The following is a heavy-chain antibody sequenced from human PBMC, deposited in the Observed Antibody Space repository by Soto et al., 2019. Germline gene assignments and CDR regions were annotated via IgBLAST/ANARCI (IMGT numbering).Heavy chain of an antibody. CDR2: ISGYNGDT. Sequence: QGHLVQSGAEVKKPGASVKVSCKASGYTFTRYGISWVRQAPGQGLEWMGWISGYNGDTNYAQNLQDRVTMTIDTSTNTAYMELRSLTSDDTAVYYCAKNEHPPYYYYGLDVWGQGTTVTVSS. CDR3: AKNEHPPYYYYGLDV. J-gene: IGHJ6*02. V-gene: IGHV1-18*01. CDR1: GYTFTRYG.